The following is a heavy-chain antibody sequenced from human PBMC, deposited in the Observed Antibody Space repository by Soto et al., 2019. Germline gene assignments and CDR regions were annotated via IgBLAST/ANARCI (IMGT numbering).Heavy chain of an antibody. V-gene: IGHV1-2*04. CDR2: INPNSGGT. Sequence: GASVKVSCKASGYTFTGYYMHWVRQAPGQGLEWMGWINPNSGGTNYAQKFQGWVTMTRDTSISTAYMELSRLRSDDTAVYYCARGSDGSGSSHYYYGMDVWGQGTTVTVSS. J-gene: IGHJ6*02. CDR1: GYTFTGYY. D-gene: IGHD3-10*01. CDR3: ARGSDGSGSSHYYYGMDV.